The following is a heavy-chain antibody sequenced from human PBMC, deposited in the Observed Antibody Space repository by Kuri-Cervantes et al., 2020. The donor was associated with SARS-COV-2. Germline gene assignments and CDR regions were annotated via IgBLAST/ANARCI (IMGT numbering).Heavy chain of an antibody. J-gene: IGHJ6*03. Sequence: GESLKISCAASGFTFRSSHMNWVRQAPGKGLEWISSISDWSLNIYYADSVKGRFNISRDNAKNSLFLQMDSLRVEDTVVYYCTRDRRRYSGDTSHFYMDVWGTGTTVTVSS. CDR2: ISDWSLNI. V-gene: IGHV3-48*01. D-gene: IGHD5-12*01. CDR3: TRDRRRYSGDTSHFYMDV. CDR1: GFTFRSSH.